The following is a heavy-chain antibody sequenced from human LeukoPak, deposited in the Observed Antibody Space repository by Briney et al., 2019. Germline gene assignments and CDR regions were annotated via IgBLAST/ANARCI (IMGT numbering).Heavy chain of an antibody. CDR2: IDQDGSEQ. CDR3: SNGIYSSSY. V-gene: IGHV3-7*01. J-gene: IGHJ4*02. D-gene: IGHD6-6*01. CDR1: GFTFTRYW. Sequence: PGGSLRLSCAASGFTFTRYWMCWVRQAPGKGLEWVANIDQDGSEQYYLDSVEGRFTISRDNAKNSLYLQTDNLRAEDTAVYYCSNGIYSSSYWGRGTLVTVSS.